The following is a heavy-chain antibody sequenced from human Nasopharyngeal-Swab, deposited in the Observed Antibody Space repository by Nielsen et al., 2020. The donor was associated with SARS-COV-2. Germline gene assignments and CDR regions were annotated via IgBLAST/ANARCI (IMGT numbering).Heavy chain of an antibody. D-gene: IGHD6-13*01. Sequence: WETLTLTCTVSGGTISSSSYYWGWIRQPPGQGLEWIGSIYYSGSTYYNPSLTSRVTISVDTSKNQFSLKLSSVTAADTAVYYCARHAVILIAAISTGQFDPWGQGTLVTVSS. CDR2: IYYSGST. V-gene: IGHV4-39*01. CDR3: ARHAVILIAAISTGQFDP. CDR1: GGTISSSSYY. J-gene: IGHJ5*02.